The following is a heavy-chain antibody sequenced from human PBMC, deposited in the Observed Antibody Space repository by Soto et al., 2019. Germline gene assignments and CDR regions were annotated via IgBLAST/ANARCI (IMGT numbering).Heavy chain of an antibody. D-gene: IGHD3-9*01. CDR3: ARDKVIFDRPYGMDV. V-gene: IGHV3-21*01. CDR1: GFTFSSYS. J-gene: IGHJ6*02. CDR2: ISSSSSYI. Sequence: EVQLVESGGGLVKPGGSLRLSCAASGFTFSSYSMNWVRQAPGKGLEWVSSISSSSSYIYYADSVKGRFTISRDNAKNSLYLQMNSLRAEDTAVYYCARDKVIFDRPYGMDVWGQGTTVTVSS.